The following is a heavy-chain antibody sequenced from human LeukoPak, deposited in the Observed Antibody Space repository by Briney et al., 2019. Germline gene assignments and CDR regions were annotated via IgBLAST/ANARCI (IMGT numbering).Heavy chain of an antibody. D-gene: IGHD6-13*01. CDR3: ARGSSSSWYPPFYYYYMDV. J-gene: IGHJ6*03. V-gene: IGHV1-69*06. CDR2: IIPIFGTA. CDR1: GGTFSSYA. Sequence: SVKVSCKASGGTFSSYAISWVRQAPGQGLEWMGGIIPIFGTANYAQKFQGRVTITADKSTSTAYMELSSLRSEDTAVYYCARGSSSSWYPPFYYYYMDVWGKGTTVTVSS.